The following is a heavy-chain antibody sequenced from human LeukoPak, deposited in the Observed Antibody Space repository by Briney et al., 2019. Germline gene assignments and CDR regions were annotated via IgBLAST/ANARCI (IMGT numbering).Heavy chain of an antibody. CDR3: ARVVTMVRGVISILYYFDY. Sequence: SETLSLTCAISGVYISSGAYSWSWIRQPPGKGLEWIGYIHHSGSTHYNPSLKGRVTISVDRSSNQFSLKLCSVTAADTAVYYCARVVTMVRGVISILYYFDYWGQGTQVAVSS. V-gene: IGHV4-30-2*01. J-gene: IGHJ4*02. CDR1: GVYISSGAYS. CDR2: IHHSGST. D-gene: IGHD3-10*01.